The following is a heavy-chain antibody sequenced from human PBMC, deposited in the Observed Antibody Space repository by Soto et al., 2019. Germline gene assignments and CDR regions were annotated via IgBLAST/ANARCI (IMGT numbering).Heavy chain of an antibody. CDR2: IGASGAGT. D-gene: IGHD1-26*01. V-gene: IGHV3-23*01. CDR1: GFTFSTYA. J-gene: IGHJ4*02. CDR3: ALRKTGSFFDY. Sequence: GGSLRLSCAASGFTFSTYAMSWVRQAPGKGLDWVSAIGASGAGTYYADSVKGRFTISRDNSRNTLHLQMNNLRAEDTAVYYCALRKTGSFFDYWGQGTLVTVSS.